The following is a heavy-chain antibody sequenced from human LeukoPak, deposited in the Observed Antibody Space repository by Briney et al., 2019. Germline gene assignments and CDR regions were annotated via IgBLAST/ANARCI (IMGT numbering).Heavy chain of an antibody. Sequence: GGSLRLSCAASGFTFATYTMNWVRQAPGKGLEWVSGLYGKGDQTFYADSVKGRFTISRDNSKNTLYLQMNSLRAEDTAVYYCAKDDSGYTLNDAFDIWGQGTMVTVSS. V-gene: IGHV3-23*01. CDR2: LYGKGDQT. CDR3: AKDDSGYTLNDAFDI. D-gene: IGHD3-22*01. CDR1: GFTFATYT. J-gene: IGHJ3*02.